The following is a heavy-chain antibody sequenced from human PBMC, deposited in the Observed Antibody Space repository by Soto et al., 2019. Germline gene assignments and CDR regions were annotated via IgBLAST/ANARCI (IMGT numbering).Heavy chain of an antibody. V-gene: IGHV4-4*02. CDR2: IFHNGNT. Sequence: QVQLQESGPGLVKPSGTLSLTCAVSGGSISSSNWWSWVRQPPGKGLEWIGEIFHNGNTYSNPSLTGRVTMSVDKSKNQFSLYLNSVTAADTGVYYCASRTYAMDVWGQGTRVTVSS. CDR1: GGSISSSNW. J-gene: IGHJ6*02. CDR3: ASRTYAMDV.